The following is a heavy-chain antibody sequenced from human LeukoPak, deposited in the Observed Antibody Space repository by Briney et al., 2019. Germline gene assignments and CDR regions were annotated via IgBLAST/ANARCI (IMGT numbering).Heavy chain of an antibody. D-gene: IGHD6-13*01. Sequence: GASVKVSCKASGYTFTSYGISWVRQAPGQGLEWMGWISAYNGNTNYAQKLQGRVTMTTDTSTSTAYMELRSMRSEDTAVYYCPRPRGPVTTWGYSSSWYNWFDPWGQGTLVTVSS. CDR2: ISAYNGNT. V-gene: IGHV1-18*01. CDR1: GYTFTSYG. CDR3: PRPRGPVTTWGYSSSWYNWFDP. J-gene: IGHJ5*02.